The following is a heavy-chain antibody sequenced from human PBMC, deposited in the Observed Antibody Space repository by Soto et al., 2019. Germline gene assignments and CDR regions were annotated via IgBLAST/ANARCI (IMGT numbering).Heavy chain of an antibody. V-gene: IGHV1-18*01. CDR1: GYTFTSYG. CDR2: ISAYNGNT. Sequence: ASVKVSCKASGYTFTSYGISWVRQAPGQGLEWMGWISAYNGNTNYAQKLQGRVTMTTDTSTSTACMELRSLRSDDTAVYYCARDTYYYGSGSSPILDYWGQGTLVTVSS. CDR3: ARDTYYYGSGSSPILDY. D-gene: IGHD3-10*01. J-gene: IGHJ4*02.